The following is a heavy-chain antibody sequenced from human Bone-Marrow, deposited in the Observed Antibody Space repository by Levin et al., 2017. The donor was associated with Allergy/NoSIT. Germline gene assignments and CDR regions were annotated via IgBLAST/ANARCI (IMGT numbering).Heavy chain of an antibody. CDR1: GFTFSSYG. V-gene: IGHV3-33*01. CDR2: IWYDGSNK. Sequence: GGSLRLSCAASGFTFSSYGMHWVRQAPGKGLEWVAVIWYDGSNKYYADSVKGRFTISRDNSKNTLYLQMNSLRAEDTAVYYCARDSVLMVYAYPSYYGMDVWGQGTTVTVSS. CDR3: ARDSVLMVYAYPSYYGMDV. J-gene: IGHJ6*02. D-gene: IGHD2-8*01.